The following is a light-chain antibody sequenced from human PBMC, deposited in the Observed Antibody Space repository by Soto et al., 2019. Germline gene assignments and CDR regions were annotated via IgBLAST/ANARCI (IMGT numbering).Light chain of an antibody. J-gene: IGLJ2*01. V-gene: IGLV2-11*01. CDR2: DVT. CDR3: CSYAGGYTLI. CDR1: SRDVDGYNY. Sequence: QSALTQPRSVSGSPGQSVTISCTGTSRDVDGYNYVSWYQQHPGKAPKLMIYDVTKRPSGVPDRFSGSKSGNTASLTISGLQAEDEADYYCCSYAGGYTLIFGGGTQLTVL.